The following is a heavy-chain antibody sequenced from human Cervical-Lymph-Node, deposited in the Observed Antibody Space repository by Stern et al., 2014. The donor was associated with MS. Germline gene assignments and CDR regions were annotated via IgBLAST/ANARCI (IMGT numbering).Heavy chain of an antibody. CDR2: INPNSGGT. V-gene: IGHV1-2*02. CDR1: GYIFTDYY. D-gene: IGHD3-3*01. CDR3: ARGSGTAYDLRGDY. J-gene: IGHJ4*01. Sequence: QMQLVQSGAEARAPGASMKVSCKASGYIFTDYYLHWVRQAPGQGLEWLGRINPNSGGTNYAQNFQGRVTMTRDTSISTAYMDLRWLGSADTAVYYCARGSGTAYDLRGDYWGQGTLVTVSS.